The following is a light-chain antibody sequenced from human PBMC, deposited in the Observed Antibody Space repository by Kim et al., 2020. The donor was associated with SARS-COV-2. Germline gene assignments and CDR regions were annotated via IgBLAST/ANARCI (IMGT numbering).Light chain of an antibody. CDR1: QHIYNS. Sequence: DIQMTQSPSSLSASVGDRVTITCRASQHIYNSLAWYQQRPGEAPKLLLYAASRLESGVPSRFSGSGSGTDYTLVISGLQPGDFATYFCQQHYTTPLTFGGGTKVDIK. CDR3: QQHYTTPLT. J-gene: IGKJ4*01. V-gene: IGKV1-NL1*01. CDR2: AAS.